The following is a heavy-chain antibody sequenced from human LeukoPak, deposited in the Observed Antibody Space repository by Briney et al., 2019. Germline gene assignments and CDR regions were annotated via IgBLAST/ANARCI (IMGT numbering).Heavy chain of an antibody. J-gene: IGHJ4*02. Sequence: SETLSLTCIVSGSSISSYYWSWIRQPPGKGLEWIGYIYYSGNANYNPSLKSRVTISVDTSKNLFSLKLSSVTAADTAVYYCARVDYYDNSGYFLFDYWGQGTLVTVSS. CDR1: GSSISSYY. V-gene: IGHV4-59*01. CDR2: IYYSGNA. CDR3: ARVDYYDNSGYFLFDY. D-gene: IGHD3-22*01.